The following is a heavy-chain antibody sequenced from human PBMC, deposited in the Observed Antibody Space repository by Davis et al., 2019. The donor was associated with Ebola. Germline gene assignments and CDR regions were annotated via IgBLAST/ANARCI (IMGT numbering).Heavy chain of an antibody. D-gene: IGHD6-19*01. CDR1: GFTFSSYW. J-gene: IGHJ4*02. Sequence: GGSLRLSCAASGFTFSSYWMSWVRQAPGKGLERVANIKQDGSEKYYVDSVKGRFTISRDNAKNSLYLQMNSLRAEDTAVYYCARGPSRYSSGWYHDYWGQGTLVTVSS. V-gene: IGHV3-7*01. CDR2: IKQDGSEK. CDR3: ARGPSRYSSGWYHDY.